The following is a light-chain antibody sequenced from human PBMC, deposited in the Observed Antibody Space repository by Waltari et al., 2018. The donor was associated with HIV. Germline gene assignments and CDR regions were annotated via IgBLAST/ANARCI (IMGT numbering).Light chain of an antibody. V-gene: IGKV4-1*01. CDR3: QQYYSSPLT. CDR2: WAS. J-gene: IGKJ4*01. CDR1: QSVLHSSNERNY. Sequence: EIVMTQSPDSLAASLGERATINCRTRQSVLHSSNERNYIAWYQQKPGQPPKLLIYWASTRESGVPDRFSGSGSGTDFTLTISSLQAEDVALYYCQQYYSSPLTFGGGTKVELK.